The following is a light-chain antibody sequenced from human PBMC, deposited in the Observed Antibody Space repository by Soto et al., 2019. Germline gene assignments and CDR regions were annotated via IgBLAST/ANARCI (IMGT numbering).Light chain of an antibody. V-gene: IGLV4-69*01. CDR3: QTWGTGGVV. CDR2: LNSDGSQ. J-gene: IGLJ2*01. Sequence: QLVLTQSPSASATLGASVKLTCTLSSGHSNYAIAWHQQQPEKGPRYLMKLNSDGSQSKGDGIPDRFSGSSSGAERYLTISSLQSEDEADYYCQTWGTGGVVFGGGTKPPS. CDR1: SGHSNYA.